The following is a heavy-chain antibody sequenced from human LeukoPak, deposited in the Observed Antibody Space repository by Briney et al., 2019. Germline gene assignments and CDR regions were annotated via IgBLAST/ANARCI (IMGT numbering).Heavy chain of an antibody. V-gene: IGHV4-59*01. D-gene: IGHD4-17*01. Sequence: SETLSLTCTVSGGSISSYYWSWIRQPPGEGLEWIGYIYYSGSTNYNPSLKSRVTISVDTSKNQFSLKLSSVTAADMAVYYCASLDLRYDAFDIWGQGTRATVSS. CDR3: ASLDLRYDAFDI. J-gene: IGHJ3*02. CDR1: GGSISSYY. CDR2: IYYSGST.